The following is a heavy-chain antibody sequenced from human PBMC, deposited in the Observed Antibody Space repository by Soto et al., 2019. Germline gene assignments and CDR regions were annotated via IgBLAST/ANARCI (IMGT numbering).Heavy chain of an antibody. J-gene: IGHJ4*02. CDR1: GGSISSNY. CDR3: ARYRREAVAGYTLDN. CDR2: VYNSGST. D-gene: IGHD6-13*01. Sequence: ETLSLTCTVPGGSISSNYWTWIRQPPGKGLEWIGYVYNSGSTNYNPSLKSRVTISEDTSKSQFSLKVNSMTAADTAVYYCARYRREAVAGYTLDNWGQGILVTVSS. V-gene: IGHV4-59*01.